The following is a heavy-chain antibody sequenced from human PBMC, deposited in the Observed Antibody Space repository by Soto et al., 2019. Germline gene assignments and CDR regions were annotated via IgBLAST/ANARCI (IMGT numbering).Heavy chain of an antibody. CDR2: ISFDGDKT. J-gene: IGHJ6*02. D-gene: IGHD5-12*01. CDR3: AREDDYNYRYFNYGLDV. CDR1: GFSFKNYA. V-gene: IGHV3-30*03. Sequence: PGGSLRLSCAASGFSFKNYALHWVRQAPGKGLEWVAVISFDGDKTYYADSVKGRFTISRDNFKNTLSLQMNNLRIEDAGVYFCAREDDYNYRYFNYGLDVWGQGTTVTVSS.